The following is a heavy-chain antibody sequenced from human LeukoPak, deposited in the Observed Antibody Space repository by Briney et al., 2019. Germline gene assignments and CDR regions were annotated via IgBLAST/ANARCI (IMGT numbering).Heavy chain of an antibody. CDR1: GDSVSSNSAA. J-gene: IGHJ4*02. Sequence: SQTLSLTCAIPGDSVSSNSAAWNWIRQSPSRGLEWLGRTYYRSKWYNEYALSVKSRITINPDTSKNHFSLQLNSVTPEDTAMYYCAREYSAGWENWGQGTLVTVSS. D-gene: IGHD6-19*01. CDR3: AREYSAGWEN. CDR2: TYYRSKWYN. V-gene: IGHV6-1*01.